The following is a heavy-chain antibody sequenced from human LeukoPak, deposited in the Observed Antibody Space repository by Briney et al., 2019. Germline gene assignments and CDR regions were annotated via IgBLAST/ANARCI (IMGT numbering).Heavy chain of an antibody. CDR1: GFTFSSYV. J-gene: IGHJ3*02. CDR3: AKSNRGSGSRNDAFDI. Sequence: PGGPLRLSCAASGFTFSSYVMSWVRQAPGKGLEWVSGISDGGNFPYYADSVKGRFTISRENSKNTLNLQMNSLRAEDTAVYYCAKSNRGSGSRNDAFDIWGQGTMVTVSS. V-gene: IGHV3-23*01. CDR2: ISDGGNFP. D-gene: IGHD3-10*01.